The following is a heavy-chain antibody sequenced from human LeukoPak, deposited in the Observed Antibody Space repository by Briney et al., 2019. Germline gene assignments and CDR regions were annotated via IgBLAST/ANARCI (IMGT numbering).Heavy chain of an antibody. CDR1: GGTFSSYA. CDR3: ARDGRRRLDYGDSENWFDP. J-gene: IGHJ5*02. Sequence: SVKVPCKASGGTFSSYAISWVRQAPGQGLEWMGGIIPIFGTANYAQKFQGRVTITADKSTSTAYMELSSLRSEDTAVYYCARDGRRRLDYGDSENWFDPWGQGTLVTASS. V-gene: IGHV1-69*06. CDR2: IIPIFGTA. D-gene: IGHD4-17*01.